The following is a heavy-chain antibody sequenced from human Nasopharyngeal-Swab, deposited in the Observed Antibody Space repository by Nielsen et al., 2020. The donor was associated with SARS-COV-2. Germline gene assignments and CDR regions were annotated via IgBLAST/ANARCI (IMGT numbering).Heavy chain of an antibody. CDR2: INPNSGGT. J-gene: IGHJ2*01. CDR1: GYTFTGYY. CDR3: ARDRATVVTPTNWYFDL. D-gene: IGHD4-23*01. V-gene: IGHV1-2*06. Sequence: ASVKVSCKASGYTFTGYYMHWVRQAPGQGLEWMGRINPNSGGTNYAQKFQGRVTMTRDTSISTAYMELSSLRSEDTAVYYCARDRATVVTPTNWYFDLWGRGTLVTVSS.